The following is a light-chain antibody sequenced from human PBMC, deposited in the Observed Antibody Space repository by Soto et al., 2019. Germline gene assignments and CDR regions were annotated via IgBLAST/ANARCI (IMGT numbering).Light chain of an antibody. Sequence: DIQMTQSPSTLSASVGDRVTITCRASQSISSWLAWYQQKPGKAPKLLIYKASSLESGVPSRFSGSGSGTEFTLTISSLRPDDFATYYCQQSNTYSWTFGQGTKVEIK. J-gene: IGKJ1*01. CDR3: QQSNTYSWT. CDR2: KAS. CDR1: QSISSW. V-gene: IGKV1-5*03.